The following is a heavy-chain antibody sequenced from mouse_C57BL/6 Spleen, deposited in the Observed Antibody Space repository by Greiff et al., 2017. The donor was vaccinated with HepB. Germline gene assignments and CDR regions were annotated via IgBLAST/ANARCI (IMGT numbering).Heavy chain of an antibody. V-gene: IGHV1-9*01. CDR3: ARRIYYYGSSYASYWYFDV. Sequence: VQLQQSGAELMKPGASVKLSCKATGYTFTGYWIEWVKQRPGHGLEWIGEILPGSGSTNYNEKFKGKATFTADTSSNTAYMQLSSLTTEDSAIYYCARRIYYYGSSYASYWYFDVWGTGTTVTVSS. CDR2: ILPGSGST. J-gene: IGHJ1*03. CDR1: GYTFTGYW. D-gene: IGHD1-1*01.